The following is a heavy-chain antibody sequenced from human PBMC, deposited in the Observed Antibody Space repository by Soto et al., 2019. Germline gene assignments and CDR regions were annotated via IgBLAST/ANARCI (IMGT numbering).Heavy chain of an antibody. D-gene: IGHD5-12*01. J-gene: IGHJ3*02. CDR3: ARDRPNIVDDDAFDI. CDR2: ISSSSSTI. V-gene: IGHV3-48*01. CDR1: GFTFSSYS. Sequence: GGSLRLSCAASGFTFSSYSMNWVRQAPGKGLEWVSYISSSSSTIYYADSVKGRFTISRDNAKNSLYLQMNSLRAEDTAVYYCARDRPNIVDDDAFDIWGQGTMVTVSS.